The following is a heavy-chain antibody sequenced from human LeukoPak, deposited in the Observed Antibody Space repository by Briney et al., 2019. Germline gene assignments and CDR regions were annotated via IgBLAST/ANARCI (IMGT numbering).Heavy chain of an antibody. CDR3: ARGAYDFWSGLSLFDY. Sequence: SGTLSLTCAVSGDSISSERWWSWVRQPPGKGLEWIGEINHSGSTNYNPSLKSRVTISVDTSKNQFSLKLSSVTAADTAVYYCARGAYDFWSGLSLFDYWGQGTLVTVSS. V-gene: IGHV4-4*02. J-gene: IGHJ4*02. D-gene: IGHD3-3*01. CDR2: INHSGST. CDR1: GDSISSERW.